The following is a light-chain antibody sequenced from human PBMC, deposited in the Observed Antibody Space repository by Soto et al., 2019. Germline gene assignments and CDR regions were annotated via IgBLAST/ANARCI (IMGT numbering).Light chain of an antibody. CDR3: QQYNNWGT. CDR2: GAS. Sequence: EIVMTQSPATLSVSPGERATLSCRASQSVSSNLAWYQQKPGQAPRLLIYGASTRATGIPARFSGSGSGTEITLTISSLQSEDLAVYYCQQYNNWGTFGQGTHVEIK. V-gene: IGKV3-15*01. CDR1: QSVSSN. J-gene: IGKJ1*01.